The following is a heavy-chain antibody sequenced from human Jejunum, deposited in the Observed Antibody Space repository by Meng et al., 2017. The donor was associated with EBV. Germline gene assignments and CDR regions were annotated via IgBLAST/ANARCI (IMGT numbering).Heavy chain of an antibody. CDR3: ARVAFSYTTRSLDS. Sequence: HVQQWGAGLFKPSATLSPPFAGYRGSFMCYYCSWIRQHPGTGLEWIGEINHSGSTNYNPSLRRRVTISVETSKNQFSLRLNSVTAADTAVYYCARVAFSYTTRSLDSWGQGTLVTVSS. CDR1: RGSFMCYY. CDR2: INHSGST. V-gene: IGHV4-34*02. J-gene: IGHJ4*02. D-gene: IGHD3-16*02.